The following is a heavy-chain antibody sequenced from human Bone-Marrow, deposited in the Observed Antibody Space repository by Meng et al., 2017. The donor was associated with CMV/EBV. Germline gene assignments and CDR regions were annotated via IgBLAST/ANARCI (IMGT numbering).Heavy chain of an antibody. Sequence: GGSLRLSCAVYGGSFSGYYWSWIRQPPGKGLEWVSAISGSGGSTYYADSVRGRFTISRDNAKNSLYLQVNSLRAEDTAVYYCARGGLLGGYSFAKYFFEYWGQGTLVTVSS. CDR2: ISGSGGST. CDR1: GGSFSGYY. D-gene: IGHD5-18*01. V-gene: IGHV3-11*04. J-gene: IGHJ4*02. CDR3: ARGGLLGGYSFAKYFFEY.